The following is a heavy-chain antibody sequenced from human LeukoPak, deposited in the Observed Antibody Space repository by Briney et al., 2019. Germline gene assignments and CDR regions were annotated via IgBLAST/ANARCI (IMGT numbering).Heavy chain of an antibody. CDR2: IYSGGTT. Sequence: GGSLRLSCAASGFTVSSNYMNWVRQAPGKGLEWVSVIYSGGTTYYADSVKGRFTISRDISKNTVYLQMSSLRAEDTAVYYCAKAGGIRPVAYWGQGTLVSVSS. CDR3: AKAGGIRPVAY. D-gene: IGHD3-16*01. J-gene: IGHJ4*02. V-gene: IGHV3-53*01. CDR1: GFTVSSNY.